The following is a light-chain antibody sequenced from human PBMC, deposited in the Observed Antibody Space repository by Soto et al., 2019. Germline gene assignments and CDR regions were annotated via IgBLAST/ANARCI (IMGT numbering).Light chain of an antibody. CDR3: QQHNNWPLT. V-gene: IGKV3-15*01. J-gene: IGKJ4*01. CDR1: QSVSNN. CDR2: GAS. Sequence: EIVMTHSPATLSVSPGERATLSCRASQSVSNNLAWYQQKPGQAPRLLIYGASTRATAIPARFSGSGSGTEFTLTISSLQSEDFAVYYCQQHNNWPLTFGGGTKVDIK.